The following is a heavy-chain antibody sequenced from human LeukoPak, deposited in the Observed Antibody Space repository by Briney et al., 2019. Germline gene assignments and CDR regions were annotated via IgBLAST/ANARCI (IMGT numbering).Heavy chain of an antibody. V-gene: IGHV4-4*09. D-gene: IGHD6-6*01. J-gene: IGHJ6*04. Sequence: SETLSLTCTVSGGSISSYYWSWIRQPPGKGLEWIGYIYTSGSTNYNPSLKSRVTISVDTSKNQFSLKLSSVTAADTAVYYCARDSRAAHPRRGMDVWGKGTTVTVSS. CDR1: GGSISSYY. CDR2: IYTSGST. CDR3: ARDSRAAHPRRGMDV.